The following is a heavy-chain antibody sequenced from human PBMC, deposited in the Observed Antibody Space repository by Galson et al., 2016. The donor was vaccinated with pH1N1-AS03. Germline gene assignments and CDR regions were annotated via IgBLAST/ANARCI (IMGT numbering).Heavy chain of an antibody. V-gene: IGHV1-69*13. CDR2: IIPVLGTS. CDR1: GVSXXXHP. CDR3: ATGIVGAPAALDM. D-gene: IGHD1-26*01. Sequence: SVKVSCKASGVSXXXHPITWVRQAPGHGFEWMGGIIPVLGTSTNGKRFQGRVTITADESTTTSYMELSSLRHDDPAVYYRATGIVGAPAALDMWGQGTLVTVS. J-gene: IGHJ3*02.